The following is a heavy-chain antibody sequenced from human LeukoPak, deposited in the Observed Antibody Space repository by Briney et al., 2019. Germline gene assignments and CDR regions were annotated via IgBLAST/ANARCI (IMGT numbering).Heavy chain of an antibody. V-gene: IGHV4-34*01. D-gene: IGHD3-10*01. CDR1: GGSFSGYY. CDR2: IMHSGST. Sequence: SDTLALTCAVYGGSFSGYYWNWIRQPPGKGLDWIGEIMHSGSTNYNPSLKRRVTISVDTSKNQFSLKLSSVTSAHTAVYYCARGRYAITMVRGVIGGVAQGSGYSFDYWGQGTLVTVSS. J-gene: IGHJ4*02. CDR3: ARGRYAITMVRGVIGGVAQGSGYSFDY.